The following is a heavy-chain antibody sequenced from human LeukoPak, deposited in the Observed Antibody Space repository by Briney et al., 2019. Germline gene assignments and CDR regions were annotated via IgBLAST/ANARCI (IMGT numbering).Heavy chain of an antibody. CDR3: ARGSGSYPYYFDY. D-gene: IGHD1-26*01. V-gene: IGHV4-59*01. Sequence: SETLPLTCTVSGDSISSYYWSWIRQPPGKGLEWIGYIYYSGSTNYNPSLKSRVTISVDTSKNQFSLKMSSVTAADTAVYYCARGSGSYPYYFDYWGQGTLVTVSS. J-gene: IGHJ4*02. CDR1: GDSISSYY. CDR2: IYYSGST.